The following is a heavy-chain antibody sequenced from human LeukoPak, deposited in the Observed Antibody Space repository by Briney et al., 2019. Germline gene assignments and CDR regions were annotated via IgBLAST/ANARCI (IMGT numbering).Heavy chain of an antibody. Sequence: GGSLRLSCAASGFTFSSYWMTWVRQAPGKGLEWVANIKEDGTEKNYLESMKGRFTISRDNAKNSLYLQMNSLRAEDTAIYYCARYYYNNDGYSEDAFDIWGQGTMVTVSS. CDR3: ARYYYNNDGYSEDAFDI. CDR2: IKEDGTEK. CDR1: GFTFSSYW. V-gene: IGHV3-7*01. D-gene: IGHD3-22*01. J-gene: IGHJ3*02.